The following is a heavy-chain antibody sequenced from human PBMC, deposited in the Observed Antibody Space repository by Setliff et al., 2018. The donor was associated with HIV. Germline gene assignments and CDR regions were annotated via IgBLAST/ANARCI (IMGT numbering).Heavy chain of an antibody. CDR3: ARGGSDPYYSGSSGPYPPGY. CDR2: INHSGRT. V-gene: IGHV4-34*01. Sequence: SETLSLTCAVYGGSFSGYCWSWIRQPPGKGLEWIGEINHSGRTKYNPSLKSRVTTSVDTSKNQFSLRLSSVTAADTAVYYCARGGSDPYYSGSSGPYPPGYWGQGTLVTVSS. CDR1: GGSFSGYC. J-gene: IGHJ4*02. D-gene: IGHD3-22*01.